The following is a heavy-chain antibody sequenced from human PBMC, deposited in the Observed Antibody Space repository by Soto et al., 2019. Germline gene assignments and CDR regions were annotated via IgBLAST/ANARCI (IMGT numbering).Heavy chain of an antibody. V-gene: IGHV4-39*01. CDR3: VRHAQWIIRAY. CDR1: CGSISSISYY. J-gene: IGHJ4*02. D-gene: IGHD5-12*01. Sequence: PSETLSLTCTVSCGSISSISYYWGCIRQPPGKGLEWIGSIYYSGYTYYNPSLKSRVTISVDTSKNQFSLKLSSVTAADTAVYYCVRHAQWIIRAYWGQGSLVTVSS. CDR2: IYYSGYT.